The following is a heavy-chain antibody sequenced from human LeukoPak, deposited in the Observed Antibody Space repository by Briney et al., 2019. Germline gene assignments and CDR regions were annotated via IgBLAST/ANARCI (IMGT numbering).Heavy chain of an antibody. D-gene: IGHD5-12*01. CDR3: ARDMGRYSGYDYDY. J-gene: IGHJ4*02. CDR1: GYTFTDYY. Sequence: ASVKVSCKTSGYTFTDYYLHWVRPAPGQGLEWGGWIHPNTGATHHAQKFQGRLTMTRDTSISTVYMELTRLRSDDTAVYYCARDMGRYSGYDYDYWGQGTLVTASS. V-gene: IGHV1-2*02. CDR2: IHPNTGAT.